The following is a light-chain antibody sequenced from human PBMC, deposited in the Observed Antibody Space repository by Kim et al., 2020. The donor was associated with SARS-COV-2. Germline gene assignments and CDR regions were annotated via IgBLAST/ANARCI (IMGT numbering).Light chain of an antibody. CDR3: QQRSNWPPWT. V-gene: IGKV3-11*01. Sequence: EIVLTQSPAPLSLSPGERATLSCRASQSVSSYLAWYQQKPGQAPRLLIYDASNRATGIPARFSGSGYGTDFTLTISSLEPEDFAVYYCQQRSNWPPWTFGQGTKVDIK. CDR2: DAS. J-gene: IGKJ1*01. CDR1: QSVSSY.